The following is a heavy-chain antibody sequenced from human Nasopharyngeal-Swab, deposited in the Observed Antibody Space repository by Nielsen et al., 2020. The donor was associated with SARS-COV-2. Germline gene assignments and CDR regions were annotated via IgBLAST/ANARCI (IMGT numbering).Heavy chain of an antibody. D-gene: IGHD6-19*01. V-gene: IGHV3-30*02. CDR1: GFSFSTHG. J-gene: IGHJ3*01. CDR2: IQYDGSDE. Sequence: GESLKISCVASGFSFSTHGMYWVRQTPDKGLEWVSFIQYDGSDEYFAESVKGRFTMSRDSSMKTLYLQMNSLRPEDTGVYYCARSYSAGWYARAFDVWGQGTTVTVSS. CDR3: ARSYSAGWYARAFDV.